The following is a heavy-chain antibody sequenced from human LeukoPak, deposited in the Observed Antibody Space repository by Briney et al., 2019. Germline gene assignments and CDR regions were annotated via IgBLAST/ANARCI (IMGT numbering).Heavy chain of an antibody. V-gene: IGHV4-39*07. CDR1: GGSISSSNFY. CDR3: AREPVAADAFDI. J-gene: IGHJ3*02. CDR2: IYHSGSI. Sequence: SETLSLTCTVSGGSISSSNFYWGWVRQPPGKGLEWIGEIYHSGSINYCPSLRSRVTISVDRSKNQFSLNVSSVTAADTAVYYCAREPVAADAFDIWGQGTMVTVSS. D-gene: IGHD6-13*01.